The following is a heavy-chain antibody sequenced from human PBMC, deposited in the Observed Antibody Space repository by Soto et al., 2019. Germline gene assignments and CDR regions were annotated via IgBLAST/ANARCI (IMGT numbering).Heavy chain of an antibody. J-gene: IGHJ5*02. Sequence: QVQLQESGPGLVKPSQTLSLTCTVSGGSISSGGYYWSWIRQHPGKGLEWIGYIYYSGSTYYNPYPKGRITISVDTSKSQFTLKLSSVTAADTAVYSCARTSPVVTAPWGQGTLVTVSS. CDR3: ARTSPVVTAP. D-gene: IGHD2-21*02. V-gene: IGHV4-31*03. CDR1: GGSISSGGYY. CDR2: IYYSGST.